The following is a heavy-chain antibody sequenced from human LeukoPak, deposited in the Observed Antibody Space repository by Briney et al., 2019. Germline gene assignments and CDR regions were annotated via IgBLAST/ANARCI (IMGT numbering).Heavy chain of an antibody. CDR1: GYSFTNYW. Sequence: GESLKISCKASGYSFTNYWIAGVRQMRGKGLEWMGIIYPSDSDIRYSPSFQGQVTISADKSVNTAYLQWSSLKASDTAIYYCARAGTSNYRFFDSWGQGTLVTVSS. V-gene: IGHV5-51*01. CDR2: IYPSDSDI. D-gene: IGHD4-4*01. CDR3: ARAGTSNYRFFDS. J-gene: IGHJ4*02.